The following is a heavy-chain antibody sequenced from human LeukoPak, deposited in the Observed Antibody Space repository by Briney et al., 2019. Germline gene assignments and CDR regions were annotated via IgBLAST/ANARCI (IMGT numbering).Heavy chain of an antibody. CDR1: GGSISSSSYY. CDR3: ARISGRFLGSGFAFDM. CDR2: IHYSGST. V-gene: IGHV4-39*07. J-gene: IGHJ3*02. Sequence: KPSETLSLTCTVSGGSISSSSYYWGWIRQPPGKGLEWIGSIHYSGSTYYNPSLKSRVTISVDTSKNQLSLKLSSVTAADTAVYYCARISGRFLGSGFAFDMWGQGTMVTVSS. D-gene: IGHD1-26*01.